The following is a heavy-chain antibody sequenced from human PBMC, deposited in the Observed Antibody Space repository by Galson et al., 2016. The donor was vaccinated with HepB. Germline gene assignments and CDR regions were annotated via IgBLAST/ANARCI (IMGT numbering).Heavy chain of an antibody. Sequence: SLRLSCAASGITVTRNYISWVRQSPGKGLEWVAILYSGGTAVYADSVRGRFTISRDDSKNTVGLQMNSLRVGDTAMYFCASAPTITTIWDSWGQGTLVTVSS. J-gene: IGHJ4*02. CDR1: GITVTRNY. D-gene: IGHD4-11*01. CDR2: LYSGGTA. CDR3: ASAPTITTIWDS. V-gene: IGHV3-53*01.